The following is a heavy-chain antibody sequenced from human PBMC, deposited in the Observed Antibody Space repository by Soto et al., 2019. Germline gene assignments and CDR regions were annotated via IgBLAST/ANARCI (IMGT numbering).Heavy chain of an antibody. Sequence: GASVKVSCKASGYTITSYYMHWVRQAPGQGLEWMGIINPSSSATRYSQKFQGRVTMTRDVSTSTVYMEMSGLRSEDTAVYYCARGYCSSGNCYRLYYYEMDVWGQGTTVTVSS. CDR2: INPSSSAT. CDR3: ARGYCSSGNCYRLYYYEMDV. D-gene: IGHD2-15*01. J-gene: IGHJ6*02. CDR1: GYTITSYY. V-gene: IGHV1-46*01.